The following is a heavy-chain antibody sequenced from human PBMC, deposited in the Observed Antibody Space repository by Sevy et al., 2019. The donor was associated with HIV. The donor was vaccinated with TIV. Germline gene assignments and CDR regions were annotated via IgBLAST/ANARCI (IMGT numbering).Heavy chain of an antibody. J-gene: IGHJ4*02. CDR2: ISDRNNYI. V-gene: IGHV3-21*01. Sequence: GGSLRLSCATSGFTFRNYSMNWVRQAPGKGLEWVSTISDRNNYIFYAHSVKGRFTISRDNAMKSVFLQMNSLRADDTAVYYCASNYDSSGYRFDYWGQGILVTVSS. CDR1: GFTFRNYS. D-gene: IGHD3-22*01. CDR3: ASNYDSSGYRFDY.